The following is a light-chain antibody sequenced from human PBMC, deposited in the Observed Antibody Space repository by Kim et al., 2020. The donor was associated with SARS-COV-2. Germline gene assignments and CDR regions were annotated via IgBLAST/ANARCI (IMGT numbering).Light chain of an antibody. CDR2: TAA. CDR3: QQLNTYPLT. CDR1: QGISSY. J-gene: IGKJ4*01. Sequence: SGSRGDRVTITGRAGQGISSYLAWYQQKPGKAPKPLIYTAATLQSGVPSRFSGSGSGTDFTLPISSLQPEDFATYYWQQLNTYPLTFGGGTKLEI. V-gene: IGKV1-9*01.